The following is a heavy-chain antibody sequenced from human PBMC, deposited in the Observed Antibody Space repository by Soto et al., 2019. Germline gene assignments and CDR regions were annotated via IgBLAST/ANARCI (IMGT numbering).Heavy chain of an antibody. V-gene: IGHV3-11*01. Sequence: QMHLVESGGGLVKPGGSLRLSCEASGFTFSNHYMDWIRQAPGKGLEWVSYISTSGTSTFYADSVKGRFTVSRDNAKDSLFLQMNSLRVDDTAVYFCARDGVLFRAGFDSWGQGTLVTVAS. D-gene: IGHD3-3*01. J-gene: IGHJ4*02. CDR3: ARDGVLFRAGFDS. CDR2: ISTSGTST. CDR1: GFTFSNHY.